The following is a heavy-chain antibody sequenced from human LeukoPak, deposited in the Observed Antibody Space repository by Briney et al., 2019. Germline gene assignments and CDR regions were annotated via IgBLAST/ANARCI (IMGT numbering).Heavy chain of an antibody. CDR1: GYTFTSYD. Sequence: GASVKVSCKASGYTFTSYDINWVRQATGQGLEWMGWMNPNSGNTGYAQKFQGRVTITRNTSISTAYMELSSLRSEDTAVYYCATAYCSGGSCYYDAFDIWGQGTMVTVSS. J-gene: IGHJ3*02. D-gene: IGHD2-15*01. V-gene: IGHV1-8*03. CDR3: ATAYCSGGSCYYDAFDI. CDR2: MNPNSGNT.